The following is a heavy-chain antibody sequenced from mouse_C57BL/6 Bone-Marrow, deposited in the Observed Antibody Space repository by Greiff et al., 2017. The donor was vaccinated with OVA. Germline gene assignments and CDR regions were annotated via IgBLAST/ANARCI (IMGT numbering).Heavy chain of an antibody. CDR3: ARSWTAQATAWFAY. V-gene: IGHV1-80*01. Sequence: VQLQQSGAELVKPGASVKISCTASGYAFSSYWMNWVKQRPGKGLEWIGQIYPGDGDTNYNGKFKGKATLTADKSSSTAYMQLSSLTSEDSAVYCCARSWTAQATAWFAYWGQGTLVTVSA. D-gene: IGHD3-2*02. CDR2: IYPGDGDT. CDR1: GYAFSSYW. J-gene: IGHJ3*01.